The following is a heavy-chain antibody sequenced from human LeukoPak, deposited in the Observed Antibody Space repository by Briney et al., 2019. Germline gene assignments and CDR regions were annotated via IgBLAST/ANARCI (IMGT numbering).Heavy chain of an antibody. CDR2: ITSSSSYA. CDR3: ARDPYSGHYGNDYYYYMDV. Sequence: GGSLRLSCEASGFTFSTYNMNWVRQAPGKRLEWVSSITSSSSYAFYADSVKGRFTISRDNAKSSLYLQMNNLRAEDTAVYYCARDPYSGHYGNDYYYYMDVWGKGTTVTISS. D-gene: IGHD5-12*01. J-gene: IGHJ6*03. CDR1: GFTFSTYN. V-gene: IGHV3-21*01.